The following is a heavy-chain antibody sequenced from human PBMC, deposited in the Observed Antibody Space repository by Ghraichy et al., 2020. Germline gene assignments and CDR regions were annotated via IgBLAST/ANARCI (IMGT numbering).Heavy chain of an antibody. CDR3: ARRSRFGGKAFDI. CDR1: GGSFSGYY. V-gene: IGHV4-34*01. CDR2: INHSGST. Sequence: SETLSLTCAVYGGSFSGYYWSWIRQSPGKGLEWIGEINHSGSTNYNPSLKSRVTISVDTSKNQFSLKLSSVTAADTAVYYCARRSRFGGKAFDIWGQGTMVTVSS. D-gene: IGHD3-16*01. J-gene: IGHJ3*02.